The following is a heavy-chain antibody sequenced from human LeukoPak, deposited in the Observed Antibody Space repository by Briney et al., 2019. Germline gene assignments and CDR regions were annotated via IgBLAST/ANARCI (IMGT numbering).Heavy chain of an antibody. Sequence: SVKVSCKASGGTFSSYAISWVRQAPGQGLEWMGRIIPILGIANYAQKFQGRVTITADKSTSTAYMELSSLRSEDTAVYYCARDKGSSAQGAFDIWGQGTMVTVSS. D-gene: IGHD6-13*01. V-gene: IGHV1-69*04. J-gene: IGHJ3*02. CDR2: IIPILGIA. CDR3: ARDKGSSAQGAFDI. CDR1: GGTFSSYA.